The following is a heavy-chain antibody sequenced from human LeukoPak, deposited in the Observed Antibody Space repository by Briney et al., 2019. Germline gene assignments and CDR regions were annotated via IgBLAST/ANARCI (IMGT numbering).Heavy chain of an antibody. D-gene: IGHD2-15*01. CDR1: GFTFSSYA. CDR2: ISGSGGST. J-gene: IGHJ4*02. V-gene: IGHV3-23*01. CDR3: AKDSCSGGSCYEDY. Sequence: PGGSLRLSCAASGFTFSSYAMNWVRQAPGKGLEWVSGISGSGGSTYYADSVKGRFTISRDNSKKTLYLQMNSLTAEDTAVYYCAKDSCSGGSCYEDYWGQGTLVTVSP.